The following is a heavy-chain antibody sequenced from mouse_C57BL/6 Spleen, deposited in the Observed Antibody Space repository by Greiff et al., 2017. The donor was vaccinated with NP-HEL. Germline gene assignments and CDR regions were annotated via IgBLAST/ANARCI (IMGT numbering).Heavy chain of an antibody. D-gene: IGHD1-1*01. CDR3: ARNGYYYGSSYIFDY. CDR1: GYTFTDYN. CDR2: INPNNGGT. V-gene: IGHV1-18*01. Sequence: EVQLQQSGPELVKPGASVKIPCKASGYTFTDYNMDWVKQSHGKSLEWIGDINPNNGGTIYNQKFKGKATLTVDKSSSTAYMELRSLTSEDTAVYYSARNGYYYGSSYIFDYWGQGTTLTVSS. J-gene: IGHJ2*01.